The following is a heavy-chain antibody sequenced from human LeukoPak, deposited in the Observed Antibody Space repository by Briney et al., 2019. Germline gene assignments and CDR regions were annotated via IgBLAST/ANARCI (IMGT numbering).Heavy chain of an antibody. CDR2: IYHSGST. V-gene: IGHV4-39*01. Sequence: PSETLSLTCTVSGGSISSSSYYWGWIRQPPGKGLEWIGSIYHSGSTYYNPSLKSRVTISVDTSKNQFSLKLSSVTAADTAVYYCARHPGVMDRFGEFITYPLDYWGQGTLVTVSS. D-gene: IGHD3-10*01. CDR3: ARHPGVMDRFGEFITYPLDY. CDR1: GGSISSSSYY. J-gene: IGHJ4*02.